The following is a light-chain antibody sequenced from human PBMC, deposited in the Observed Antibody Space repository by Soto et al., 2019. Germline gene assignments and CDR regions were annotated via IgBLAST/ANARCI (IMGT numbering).Light chain of an antibody. J-gene: IGKJ4*01. CDR1: HSVDGR. Sequence: EIVMTQSPATLSMSPGDRATLSCRARHSVDGRLAWYQQKPGQSPRLLIYDASTRATGLPARFSGSGPGTEFTLTISSLQSEDFAVYYCQHYTNWPLTFGGGTKV. CDR3: QHYTNWPLT. CDR2: DAS. V-gene: IGKV3-15*01.